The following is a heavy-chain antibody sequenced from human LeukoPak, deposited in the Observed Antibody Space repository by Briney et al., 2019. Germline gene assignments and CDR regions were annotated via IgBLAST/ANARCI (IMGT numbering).Heavy chain of an antibody. V-gene: IGHV3-23*01. CDR3: AKVTGGDMITYGGLDY. Sequence: GGSLGLSCAASGFTFSGYAMSWVRQAPGKGLEWVSAIIGSGDTTYYAASVKGRLTISRDNSKNALYLQMNSLRAEDTAVYYCAKVTGGDMITYGGLDYWGQGTLVTVSS. CDR2: IIGSGDTT. CDR1: GFTFSGYA. J-gene: IGHJ4*02. D-gene: IGHD3-16*01.